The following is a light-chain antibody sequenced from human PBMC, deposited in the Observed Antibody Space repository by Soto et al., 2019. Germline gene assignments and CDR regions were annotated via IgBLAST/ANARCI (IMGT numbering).Light chain of an antibody. CDR2: KAS. CDR1: QGIRND. J-gene: IGKJ1*01. Sequence: DIQRTQSPSSLSASVGDRVTIACRASQGIRNDLGWYQQKPGKAPKRLIYKASSLESGVPSRFSGSGSGTEFTLTISSLQPDDFATYYCQQYNSYSWTFGQGTKVDIK. CDR3: QQYNSYSWT. V-gene: IGKV1-5*03.